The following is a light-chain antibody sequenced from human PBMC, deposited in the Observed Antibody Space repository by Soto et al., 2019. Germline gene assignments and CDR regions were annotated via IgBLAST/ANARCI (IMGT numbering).Light chain of an antibody. V-gene: IGKV3-11*01. CDR2: DAS. CDR3: QHRSNWRWT. CDR1: QSVSNF. J-gene: IGKJ1*01. Sequence: EIVLTQSPATLSLSPGERATLSCRASQSVSNFLAWYQQKPGQAPRLLISDASNNATGIPGRFSGSGSGTDFSLTNSSLDTESFAVYYCQHRSNWRWTFGQGNKVEIK.